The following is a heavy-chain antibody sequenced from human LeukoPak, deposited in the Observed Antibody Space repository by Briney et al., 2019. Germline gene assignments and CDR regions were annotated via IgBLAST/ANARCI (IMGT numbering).Heavy chain of an antibody. D-gene: IGHD3-9*01. V-gene: IGHV3-7*03. CDR2: IKEDGSQK. CDR1: GFTFRDYW. Sequence: GGSLRLSCAASGFTFRDYWMSWVRQSPGKGLEWVANIKEDGSQKYDVDSVRGRFTISRDNSKNTLYLQMNSLRAEDTAVYYCAKGVPYYDILTGYSNLDYWGQGTLVTVSS. J-gene: IGHJ4*02. CDR3: AKGVPYYDILTGYSNLDY.